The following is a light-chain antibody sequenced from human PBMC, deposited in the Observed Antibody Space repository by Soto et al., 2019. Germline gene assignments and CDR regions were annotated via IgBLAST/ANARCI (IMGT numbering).Light chain of an antibody. Sequence: EIVLTQSPGTLSLSPGERVTLSCRASQSVSSSYLAWYQQKPGQAPRLLIYGASSRATGIPDRFGGSGSGTDFTLTISRLEPEDFAVYYCQQYGSSPRYTFGQGTKLEIK. CDR1: QSVSSSY. V-gene: IGKV3-20*01. CDR3: QQYGSSPRYT. J-gene: IGKJ2*01. CDR2: GAS.